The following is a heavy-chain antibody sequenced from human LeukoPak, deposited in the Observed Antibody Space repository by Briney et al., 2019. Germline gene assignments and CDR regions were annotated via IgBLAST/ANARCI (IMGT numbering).Heavy chain of an antibody. V-gene: IGHV4-61*02. CDR3: GYGDYADY. D-gene: IGHD4-17*01. Sequence: SQTLSLTCTVSGGSISSGSYYWSWIRQPAGKGLEWIGRIYTSRSTNYNPSLKSRVTISVDTSKNQFSLKLSSVTAADTAVYYCGYGDYADYWGQGTLVTVSS. CDR1: GGSISSGSYY. J-gene: IGHJ4*02. CDR2: IYTSRST.